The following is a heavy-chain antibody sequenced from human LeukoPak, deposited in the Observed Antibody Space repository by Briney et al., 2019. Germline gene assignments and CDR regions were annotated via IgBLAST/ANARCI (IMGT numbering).Heavy chain of an antibody. CDR1: GFTFSGSA. CDR2: IRSKANSYAT. J-gene: IGHJ4*02. D-gene: IGHD3-16*01. Sequence: SGGSLRLSCAASGFTFSGSAMHWVRQASGKGLEWVGRIRSKANSYATAYAASVKGRFTISRDDSKNTVYLQMNSLRAEDTAVYYCAKGARLRLGEDFDYWGQGTLVTVSS. CDR3: AKGARLRLGEDFDY. V-gene: IGHV3-73*01.